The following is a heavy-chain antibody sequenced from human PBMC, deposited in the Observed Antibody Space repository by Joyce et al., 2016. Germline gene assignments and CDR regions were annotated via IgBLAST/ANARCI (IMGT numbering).Heavy chain of an antibody. CDR2: SSGSGLST. J-gene: IGHJ4*02. Sequence: EVQLLESGGGLVQPGGSLRLSCAASGFTFSIYAMNWVRQAPGKGLEWVSGSSGSGLSTYFADSVQGRFTISRDNSKNTLFLQMDSLRAEDTAVYYCAGDQYGDPLDSWGQGTLVTVSS. CDR1: GFTFSIYA. D-gene: IGHD4-17*01. V-gene: IGHV3-23*01. CDR3: AGDQYGDPLDS.